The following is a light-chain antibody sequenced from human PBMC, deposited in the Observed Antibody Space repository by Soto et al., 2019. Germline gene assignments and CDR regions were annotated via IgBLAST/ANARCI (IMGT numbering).Light chain of an antibody. V-gene: IGKV1-5*01. CDR2: AAS. Sequence: DIQMTQSPSTLSASIGDRVTITCRASQSISSWLAWYQQKPGKAPKLLIYAASTLQSGVPSRFSGSGSGTDFTLTISCLQSEDFATYYCQQYYSYPPTFGQGTKLDIK. J-gene: IGKJ1*01. CDR3: QQYYSYPPT. CDR1: QSISSW.